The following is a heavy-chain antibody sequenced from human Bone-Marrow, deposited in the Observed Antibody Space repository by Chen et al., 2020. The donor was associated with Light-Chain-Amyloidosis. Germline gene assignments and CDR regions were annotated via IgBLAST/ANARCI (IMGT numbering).Heavy chain of an antibody. D-gene: IGHD2-15*01. Sequence: QLQLQESGPGLVKPSETVSLPCSVSGGSISSTRYSWGWIRQPPGKGLEWVGNIYHTGNTYQNPSLNSRVTMSVDTSKDQFSLHVKSVTAADKANYYWSRLAVVEGATAINGFDIWGQGTIVIGSS. CDR1: GGSISSTRYS. CDR2: IYHTGNT. J-gene: IGHJ3*02. CDR3: SRLAVVEGATAINGFDI. V-gene: IGHV4-39*01.